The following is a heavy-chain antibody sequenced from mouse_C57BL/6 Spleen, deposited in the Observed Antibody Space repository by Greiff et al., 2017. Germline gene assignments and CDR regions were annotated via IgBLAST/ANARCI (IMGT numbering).Heavy chain of an antibody. CDR3: ATWGKLAIDY. CDR2: IYPGDGDT. J-gene: IGHJ4*01. Sequence: VMLVESGPELVKPGASVKFSCKASGYAFSSSWMNWVKQRPGQGLEWIGRIYPGDGDTNYNGKFKGKATLTADKSYSTAYMQLSSLTSEDSAVYVCATWGKLAIDYWGQGTSVTVSS. V-gene: IGHV1-82*01. CDR1: GYAFSSSW.